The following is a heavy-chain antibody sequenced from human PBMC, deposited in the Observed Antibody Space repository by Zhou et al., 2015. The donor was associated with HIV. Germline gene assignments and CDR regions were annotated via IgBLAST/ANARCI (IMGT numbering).Heavy chain of an antibody. J-gene: IGHJ5*02. CDR1: GYTFTGYY. CDR2: INPNSGGT. D-gene: IGHD5-12*01. CDR3: AKGPFRRDIETPLVQFDL. V-gene: IGHV1-2*04. Sequence: QVQLVQSGAEVKKPGASVKVSCKASGYTFTGYYMHWVRQAPGQGLEWMGWINPNSGGTNYAQKFQGWVTMTRDTSISTAYMELSRLRSDDTAVYYCAKGPFRRDIETPLVQFDLWGQGTRVSVSS.